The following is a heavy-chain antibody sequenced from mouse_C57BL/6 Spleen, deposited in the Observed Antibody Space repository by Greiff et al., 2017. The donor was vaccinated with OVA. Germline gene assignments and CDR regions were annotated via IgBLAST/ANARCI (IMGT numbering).Heavy chain of an antibody. J-gene: IGHJ2*01. D-gene: IGHD4-1*01. CDR1: GYTFTDYY. Sequence: VQLQQSGPVLVKPGASVKMSCKASGYTFTDYYMNWVKQSHGKSLEWIGVINPYNGGTSYNQKFKGKATLTVDKSSSTAYMELNSLTSEDSAVYYCARFLGRGGYFDYWGQGTTLTVSS. V-gene: IGHV1-19*01. CDR2: INPYNGGT. CDR3: ARFLGRGGYFDY.